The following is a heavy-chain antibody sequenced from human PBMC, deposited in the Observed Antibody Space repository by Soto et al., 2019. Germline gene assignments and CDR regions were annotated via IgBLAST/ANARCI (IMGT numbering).Heavy chain of an antibody. V-gene: IGHV1-69*06. Sequence: QVQLVESGGGVVQPGRSLRLSCAASGFTFSSYAISWVRQAAGQGLEWMGGIIPIFGTANYAQKFQGRVTITADKSTSTAYMELSSLRSEDTAVYYCARESIDGYNFDYWGQGTLVTVSS. D-gene: IGHD6-6*01. CDR1: GFTFSSYA. CDR2: IIPIFGTA. J-gene: IGHJ4*02. CDR3: ARESIDGYNFDY.